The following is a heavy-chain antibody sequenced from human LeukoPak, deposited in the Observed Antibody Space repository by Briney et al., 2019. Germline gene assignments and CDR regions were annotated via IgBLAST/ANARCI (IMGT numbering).Heavy chain of an antibody. CDR1: GYTFTSYG. J-gene: IGHJ4*02. CDR2: ISAYNGNT. D-gene: IGHD3-3*01. V-gene: IGHV1-18*01. CDR3: ARDRGYFWSGSSPFDY. Sequence: ASVKVSCKASGYTFTSYGISWVRQAPGQGLEWMGWISAYNGNTNYAQKLQGRVTMTTDTSPGTAYMELRSLRSDDTAVYYCARDRGYFWSGSSPFDYWGQGTLVTVSS.